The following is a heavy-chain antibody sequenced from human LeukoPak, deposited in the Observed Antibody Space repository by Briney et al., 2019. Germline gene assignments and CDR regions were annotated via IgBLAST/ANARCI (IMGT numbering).Heavy chain of an antibody. J-gene: IGHJ6*03. Sequence: SETLSVTCTVSGGSISSHYWSWIRQPPGKGLEWIGYIYYSGSTNYNPSLKSRVTISVDTSKNQFSLKLSSVTAADTAVYYCARVRVNMYYYYMDVWGKGTTVTVSS. V-gene: IGHV4-59*11. CDR3: ARVRVNMYYYYMDV. D-gene: IGHD1/OR15-1a*01. CDR2: IYYSGST. CDR1: GGSISSHY.